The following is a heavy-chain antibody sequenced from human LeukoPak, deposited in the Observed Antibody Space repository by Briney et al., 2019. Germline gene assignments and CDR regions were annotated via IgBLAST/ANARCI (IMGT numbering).Heavy chain of an antibody. V-gene: IGHV4-4*07. CDR3: TRDGAPYSTGWYS. J-gene: IGHJ5*02. D-gene: IGHD6-19*01. Sequence: GSLRLSCAASGFTFSSYAMTWVRQAPGKGLEWVGRIYTRGSTDYNPSLKSRVAMSLDTSKNQISLKLSSVTAADTAVYYCTRDGAPYSTGWYSWGQGTLVIVSS. CDR2: IYTRGST. CDR1: GFTFSSYA.